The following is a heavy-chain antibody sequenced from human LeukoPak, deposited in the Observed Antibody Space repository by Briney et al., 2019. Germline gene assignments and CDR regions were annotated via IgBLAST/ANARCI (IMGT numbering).Heavy chain of an antibody. J-gene: IGHJ4*02. D-gene: IGHD3-22*01. CDR3: ARDYYDSSGYYPNLYFDY. CDR2: INPEGTER. V-gene: IGHV3-74*03. Sequence: GGSLRLSCAASGFYFGTRYMHWVRQAPGKGLMWVSRINPEGTERKYADSVKGRFTISRDNAKNSLYLQMNSLRAEDTAVYYCARDYYDSSGYYPNLYFDYWGQGTLVTISS. CDR1: GFYFGTRY.